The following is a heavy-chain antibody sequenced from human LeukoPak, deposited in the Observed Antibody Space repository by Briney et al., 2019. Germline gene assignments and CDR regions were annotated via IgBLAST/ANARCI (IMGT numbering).Heavy chain of an antibody. D-gene: IGHD6-13*01. V-gene: IGHV3-74*01. CDR2: TNSDGSIT. CDR1: EFTFSNYW. Sequence: QPGGSLRLSCAASEFTFSNYWMHWVRQAPGKGLVRVSRTNSDGSITSYADSVKGRFTISRDNAKNTLYLQMNSLRAEDTAVYYCARERAAADDSLDYWGQGTLVTVSS. CDR3: ARERAAADDSLDY. J-gene: IGHJ4*02.